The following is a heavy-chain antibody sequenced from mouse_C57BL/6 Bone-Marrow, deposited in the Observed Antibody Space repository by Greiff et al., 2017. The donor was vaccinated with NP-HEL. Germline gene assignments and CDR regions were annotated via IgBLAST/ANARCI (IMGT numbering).Heavy chain of an antibody. CDR3: ARYRASTGTRAMYY. CDR1: GYTFTSYW. V-gene: IGHV1-7*01. CDR2: INPSSGYT. J-gene: IGHJ4*01. D-gene: IGHD4-1*02. Sequence: VQLQQSGAELAKPGASVKLSCKASGYTFTSYWMHWVKQRPGQGLEWIGYINPSSGYTKYNQKLQDKATLTAAKSSSTAYMQLSSLTYEDSAVYYCARYRASTGTRAMYYWGQGTSVTVSS.